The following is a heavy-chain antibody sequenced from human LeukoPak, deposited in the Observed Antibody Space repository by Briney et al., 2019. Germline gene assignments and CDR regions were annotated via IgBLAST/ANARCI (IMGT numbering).Heavy chain of an antibody. J-gene: IGHJ3*01. Sequence: PGGSLRLSCAASGFTFSSYTMHWVRQAPGKGLEWVAVISFDGENQYYADSVRGRFTISRDNSQHTVYLQLTSLRAEDTAVYYCAREVAQGSFDFWGQGTMVTVSS. CDR2: ISFDGENQ. CDR3: AREVAQGSFDF. D-gene: IGHD2-15*01. V-gene: IGHV3-30*01. CDR1: GFTFSSYT.